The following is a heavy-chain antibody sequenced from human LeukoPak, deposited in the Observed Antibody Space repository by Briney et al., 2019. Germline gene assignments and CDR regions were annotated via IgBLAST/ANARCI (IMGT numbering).Heavy chain of an antibody. CDR1: GYTFTSYY. CDR2: INPSGGST. D-gene: IGHD3-10*01. CDR3: ARATPTGLWFGDK. Sequence: ASVKVSCTASGYTFTSYYMHWVRQPPGQGLEWMGIINPSGGSTSYAQKFQGRVTMTRDTSTSTVYMELSSLRSEDTAVYYCARATPTGLWFGDKWGQGTLVTVSS. J-gene: IGHJ4*02. V-gene: IGHV1-46*01.